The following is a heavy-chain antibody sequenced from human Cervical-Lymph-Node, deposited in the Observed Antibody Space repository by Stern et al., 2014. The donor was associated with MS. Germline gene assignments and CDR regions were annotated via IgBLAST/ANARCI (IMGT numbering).Heavy chain of an antibody. J-gene: IGHJ4*02. V-gene: IGHV5-51*01. Sequence: DQLVQSGAEVKKPGESLKISCKASGYSFTTYWIGWVRQIPGQGLEWMGIIYPGASDTRYSPSFQGQVTISADKSISTAYLQWSSLKASDTAMYYCARLDTVTNPFDYWGQGTLVTVSS. CDR1: GYSFTTYW. D-gene: IGHD4-17*01. CDR2: IYPGASDT. CDR3: ARLDTVTNPFDY.